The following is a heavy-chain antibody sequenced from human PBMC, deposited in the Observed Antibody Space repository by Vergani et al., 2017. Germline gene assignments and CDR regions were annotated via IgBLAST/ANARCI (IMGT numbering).Heavy chain of an antibody. V-gene: IGHV4-59*01. CDR3: GRGWGYVDY. CDR2: IDYSGTT. D-gene: IGHD7-27*01. CDR1: GDSISGYY. Sequence: QVQLQESGPGLVKPSETLSLTCTVSGDSISGYYWSWTRQPPGKGLEWIVYIDYSGTTNYNPSLKSRVTISVDTSKKQFSLRLSSVTAADTAVYYCGRGWGYVDYWGQGTLVTVSS. J-gene: IGHJ4*02.